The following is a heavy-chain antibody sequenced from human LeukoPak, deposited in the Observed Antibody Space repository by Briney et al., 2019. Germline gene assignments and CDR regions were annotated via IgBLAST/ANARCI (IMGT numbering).Heavy chain of an antibody. CDR3: ARSCSGGSCYSNAFDI. CDR2: INHRGST. Sequence: SETLSLTCAVYGGSFSGYYWSWIRQPPGKGLEWIGEINHRGSTNYNPSLKSRVTISVDTSKNQFSLKLSSVTAADTAVYYCARSCSGGSCYSNAFDIWGQGTMVTVSS. D-gene: IGHD2-15*01. J-gene: IGHJ3*02. CDR1: GGSFSGYY. V-gene: IGHV4-34*01.